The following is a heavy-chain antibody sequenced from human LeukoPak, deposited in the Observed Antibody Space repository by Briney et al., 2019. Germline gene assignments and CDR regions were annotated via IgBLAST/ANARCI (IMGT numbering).Heavy chain of an antibody. CDR3: ARGRDRGSGDLGWLLLRGGYYFDY. Sequence: PSETLSLTCTVSGGSISSGSYYWSWIRQPAGKGLEWIGRIYTSGSTNYNPSLKSRVTISVDTSKNQFSLKLSSVTAADTAVYYCARGRDRGSGDLGWLLLRGGYYFDYWGQGTLVTVSS. V-gene: IGHV4-61*02. CDR1: GGSISSGSYY. CDR2: IYTSGST. D-gene: IGHD3-22*01. J-gene: IGHJ4*02.